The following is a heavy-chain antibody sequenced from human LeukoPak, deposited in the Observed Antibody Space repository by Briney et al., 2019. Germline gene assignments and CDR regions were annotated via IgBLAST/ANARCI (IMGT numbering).Heavy chain of an antibody. D-gene: IGHD3-16*01. Sequence: SETLSLTCTVSGGSISNYYWSWIRQPAGKGREWIGRIYTSGSSNYSPSLKSRITISIDTSKNQFSLKLVSVTAADTAVYFCSRERRGGYRGAYDYWGQGTLVTVSS. CDR3: SRERRGGYRGAYDY. CDR2: IYTSGSS. CDR1: GGSISNYY. V-gene: IGHV4-4*07. J-gene: IGHJ4*02.